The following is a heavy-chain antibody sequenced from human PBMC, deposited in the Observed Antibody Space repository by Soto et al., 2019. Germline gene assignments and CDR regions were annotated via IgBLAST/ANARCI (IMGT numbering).Heavy chain of an antibody. Sequence: PSETLSLTCTVSGGSISSRGYYWGWIRQPPGKGLEWIGTIYYSGSTYYNPSLKSRVTISVDTSKNQFSLKLSSVTAADTAVYYCARVGGNYDGLGFSYYYYGMDVWGQGTTVTVS. CDR2: IYYSGST. J-gene: IGHJ6*02. D-gene: IGHD4-4*01. CDR3: ARVGGNYDGLGFSYYYYGMDV. V-gene: IGHV4-39*01. CDR1: GGSISSRGYY.